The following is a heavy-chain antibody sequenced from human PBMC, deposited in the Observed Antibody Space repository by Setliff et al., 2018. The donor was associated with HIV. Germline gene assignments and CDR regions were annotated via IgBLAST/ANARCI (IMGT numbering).Heavy chain of an antibody. D-gene: IGHD1-26*01. CDR1: GGSFSSYA. J-gene: IGHJ3*02. Sequence: ASVKVSCKASGGSFSSYAISWVRQAPGQGLEWMGWIQTNSGGTKSAQKFQGRVTMTRDTSISTAYMELNSLTSDDTAVYYCARGRHSGTYEAFDIWGPGTMVTVSS. CDR2: IQTNSGGT. CDR3: ARGRHSGTYEAFDI. V-gene: IGHV1-2*02.